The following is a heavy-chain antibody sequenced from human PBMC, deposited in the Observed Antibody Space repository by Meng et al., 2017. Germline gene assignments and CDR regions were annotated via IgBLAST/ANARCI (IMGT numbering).Heavy chain of an antibody. CDR1: GYTFTSYG. V-gene: IGHV1-18*01. Sequence: ASVKVSCKASGYTFTSYGISWVRQAPGQGLEWMGWISAYNGNTNYAQKLQGRVTMTTDTSTSTAYMERRSLRSDDTAVYYGARDRRGGSGVVRSDYWGQGTLVTVSS. D-gene: IGHD3-16*01. J-gene: IGHJ4*02. CDR2: ISAYNGNT. CDR3: ARDRRGGSGVVRSDY.